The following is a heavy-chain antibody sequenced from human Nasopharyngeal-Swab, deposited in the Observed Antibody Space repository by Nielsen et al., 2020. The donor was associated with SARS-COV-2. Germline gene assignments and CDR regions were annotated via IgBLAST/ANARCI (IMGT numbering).Heavy chain of an antibody. Sequence: GGSLRLSCAAPGFTFSSYSMNWVRQAPGKGLEWVSYISSSSSIHYADSVKGRFTISRDNAKNSLCLQMNSLRDEDTAVYYCARTPGYYYDSSGYDYWGQGTPVTVSS. CDR3: ARTPGYYYDSSGYDY. CDR1: GFTFSSYS. D-gene: IGHD3-22*01. CDR2: ISSSSSI. V-gene: IGHV3-48*02. J-gene: IGHJ4*02.